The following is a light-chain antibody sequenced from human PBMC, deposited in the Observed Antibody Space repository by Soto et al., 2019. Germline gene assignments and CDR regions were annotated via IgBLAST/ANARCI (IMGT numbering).Light chain of an antibody. CDR2: LGT. J-gene: IGKJ1*01. V-gene: IGKV2-28*01. Sequence: DIVVTQSPLALPVTPGESASMSCRSNESLLHSNGYTYLDWYLQKPGQSPQLLIYLGTKRASGVPDRFGGSGSGTDFTLEVSRVEAEDVGIYYCMQALQTPGTFGPGTKVEIK. CDR1: ESLLHSNGYTY. CDR3: MQALQTPGT.